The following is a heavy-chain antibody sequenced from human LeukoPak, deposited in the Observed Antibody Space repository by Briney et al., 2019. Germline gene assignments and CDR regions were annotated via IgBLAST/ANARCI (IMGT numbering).Heavy chain of an antibody. J-gene: IGHJ5*02. CDR1: GGSFSGYY. CDR2: INHSGST. Sequence: SETLSLTCAVYGGSFSGYYWSWIRQPPGKGLEWIGEINHSGSTNYNPSLKSRVTISVDTSKNQFSLKLSSVTAADTAVYYCASFIVVVTAMGWFDPWGQGTLVTVSS. D-gene: IGHD2-21*02. CDR3: ASFIVVVTAMGWFDP. V-gene: IGHV4-34*01.